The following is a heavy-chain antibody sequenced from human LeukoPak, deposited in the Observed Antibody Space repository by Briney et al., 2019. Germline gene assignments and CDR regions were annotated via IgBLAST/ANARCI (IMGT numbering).Heavy chain of an antibody. CDR3: AKDIRISIYFGELDGMDV. Sequence: GGSLRLSCAASGLIFSNYAMNWVRQAPGKGLEWVSGISGSSLSTYYAESVKGRFTISRDNSKNTLYLQMNSLRAEDTALYYCAKDIRISIYFGELDGMDVWGQGTTVTVSS. CDR1: GLIFSNYA. D-gene: IGHD3-10*01. J-gene: IGHJ6*02. V-gene: IGHV3-23*01. CDR2: ISGSSLST.